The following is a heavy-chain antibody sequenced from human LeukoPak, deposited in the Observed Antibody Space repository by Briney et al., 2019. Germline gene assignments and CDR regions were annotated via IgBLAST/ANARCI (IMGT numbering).Heavy chain of an antibody. V-gene: IGHV3-21*01. CDR3: ARVLEGLYDFWSGPHFDY. D-gene: IGHD3-3*01. CDR2: ISSSSSYI. CDR1: GFTFSSYS. Sequence: PGGSLRLSCAASGFTFSSYSMNWVRQAPGKGLEWVSSISSSSSYIYYADSVKGRFTISRDNAKNSLYLQMNSLRAEDTAVYYCARVLEGLYDFWSGPHFDYWGQGTLVTVSS. J-gene: IGHJ4*02.